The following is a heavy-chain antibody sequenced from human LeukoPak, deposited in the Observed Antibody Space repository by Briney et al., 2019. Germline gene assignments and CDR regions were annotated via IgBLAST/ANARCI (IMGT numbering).Heavy chain of an antibody. Sequence: SETLSLTCAVYGGSFSGYYWSWIRQPPGKGLEWIGEINHSGSTNYNPSLRSRVTTSVDTSKNQFSLKLSSVTAADTAVYYCARVGPSAFDIWGQGTMVTVSS. CDR1: GGSFSGYY. J-gene: IGHJ3*02. V-gene: IGHV4-34*01. CDR2: INHSGST. CDR3: ARVGPSAFDI.